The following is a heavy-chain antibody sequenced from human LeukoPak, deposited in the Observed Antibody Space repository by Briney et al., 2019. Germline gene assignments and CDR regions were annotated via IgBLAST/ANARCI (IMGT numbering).Heavy chain of an antibody. CDR2: INWNGGST. CDR3: VSETPIAVAGTIYFYFYMDV. Sequence: GGSLRLSCAASGFTFDDYGMSWVCQAPGKGLEWVSGINWNGGSTTYADSVRGRFTISRDNAKNSLYLQMSSLRAEDTALYYCVSETPIAVAGTIYFYFYMDVWGKGTTVTVSS. J-gene: IGHJ6*03. V-gene: IGHV3-20*04. CDR1: GFTFDDYG. D-gene: IGHD6-19*01.